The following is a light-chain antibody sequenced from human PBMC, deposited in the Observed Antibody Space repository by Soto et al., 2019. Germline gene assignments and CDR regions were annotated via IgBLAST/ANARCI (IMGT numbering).Light chain of an antibody. CDR3: QHLNIHPHP. CDR2: TAS. V-gene: IGKV1-9*01. Sequence: SAYKKDRVTNTCRASQGISSYLAWYQQKPGKAPKLLIYTASTLQSGVPSRFSGSGSGTDFTLTISSLPPEDFTPYYSQHLNIHPHPFAGGTKVDIK. J-gene: IGKJ4*01. CDR1: QGISSY.